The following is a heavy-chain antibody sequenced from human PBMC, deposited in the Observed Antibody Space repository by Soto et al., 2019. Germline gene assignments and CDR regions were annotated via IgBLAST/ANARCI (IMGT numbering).Heavy chain of an antibody. CDR1: GDTVNNGDYF. V-gene: IGHV4-30-4*01. CDR3: ARAPVVDVLAAFKRDIDT. J-gene: IGHJ5*02. D-gene: IGHD2-15*01. Sequence: SETLSLTCTVSGDTVNNGDYFWSWIRQSPGKGLEWLGYIYFTGSTYYSPSLKSRPHISMDKSKNHFSLEMTSVTVADTAVYFSARAPVVDVLAAFKRDIDTWGPGLLATVSS. CDR2: IYFTGST.